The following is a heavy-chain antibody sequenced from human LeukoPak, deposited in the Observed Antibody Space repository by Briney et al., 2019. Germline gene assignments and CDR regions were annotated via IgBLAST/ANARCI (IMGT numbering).Heavy chain of an antibody. CDR3: AKRCTSCFVYYYMDV. V-gene: IGHV3-23*01. D-gene: IGHD2-2*01. J-gene: IGHJ6*03. CDR1: GFTFSSYA. Sequence: GGSLRLSCAASGFTFSSYAMSWVRQAPGKGLEWVSAISGRGGSTYYADSVKGRFTISRDNSNNTLYLQMNSLRAEDTAVYYCAKRCTSCFVYYYMDVWGKGTTVTVSS. CDR2: ISGRGGST.